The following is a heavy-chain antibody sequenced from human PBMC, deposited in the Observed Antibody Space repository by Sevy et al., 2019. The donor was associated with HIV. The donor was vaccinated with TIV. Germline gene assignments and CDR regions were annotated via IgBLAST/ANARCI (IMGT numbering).Heavy chain of an antibody. V-gene: IGHV1-24*01. D-gene: IGHD3-22*01. J-gene: IGHJ4*02. CDR3: AITRECYSDTSGYFDY. CDR2: FDPEDGER. CDR1: RYSLNKFF. Sequence: ASVKVSCRISRYSLNKFFMHWVRQAPGKGLEWMGSFDPEDGERIYAQKFQGRFSMTEDTSTDTAYMELSSLRPDDTAVYYCAITRECYSDTSGYFDYWGQGTLVTVSS.